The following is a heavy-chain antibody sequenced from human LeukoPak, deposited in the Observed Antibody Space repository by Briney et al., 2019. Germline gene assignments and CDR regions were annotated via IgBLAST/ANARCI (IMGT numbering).Heavy chain of an antibody. D-gene: IGHD6-13*01. J-gene: IGHJ4*02. V-gene: IGHV1-2*02. Sequence: ASVKVSCKASGYTFTGYYMHWVRQAPGQGLEWMGWINPNGGGTNYAQKFQGRVTMTRDTSISTAYMELSRLRSDDTAVYYCARAGSSWYVYFDYWGQGTLVTVSS. CDR1: GYTFTGYY. CDR3: ARAGSSWYVYFDY. CDR2: INPNGGGT.